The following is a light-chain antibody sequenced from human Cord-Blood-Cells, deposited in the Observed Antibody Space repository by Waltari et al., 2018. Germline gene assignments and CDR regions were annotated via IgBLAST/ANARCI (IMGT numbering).Light chain of an antibody. V-gene: IGLV2-11*01. CDR2: DVS. J-gene: IGLJ2*01. Sequence: SALTQPRPVSGSPGQSVTTSCTGTSSDVGGYNSVSWYQQHPSKAPKLMIYDVSKLPAGVPDRFSGSKSGNTASLTISGLQAEDEADYYCCSYAGSYTFVFGGGTKLTVL. CDR3: CSYAGSYTFV. CDR1: SSDVGGYNS.